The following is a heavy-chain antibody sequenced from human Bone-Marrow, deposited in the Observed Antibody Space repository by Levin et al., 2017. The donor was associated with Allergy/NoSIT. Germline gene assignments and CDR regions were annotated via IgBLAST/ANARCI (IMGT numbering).Heavy chain of an antibody. Sequence: ASVKVSCKASGYTFTGYYMHWVRQAPGQGLEWMGRINPNSGGTNYAQKFQGRVTMTRDTSISTAYMELSRLRSDDTAVYYCARVHVDIVATITLHFDYWGQGTLVTVSS. CDR1: GYTFTGYY. D-gene: IGHD5-12*01. V-gene: IGHV1-2*06. J-gene: IGHJ4*02. CDR3: ARVHVDIVATITLHFDY. CDR2: INPNSGGT.